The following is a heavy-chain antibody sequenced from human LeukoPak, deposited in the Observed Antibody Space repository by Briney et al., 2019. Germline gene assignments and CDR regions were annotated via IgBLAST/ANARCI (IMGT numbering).Heavy chain of an antibody. CDR3: ARRAVGNSYYYSMDV. J-gene: IGHJ6*03. D-gene: IGHD6-19*01. CDR1: GYTFISYD. CDR2: MNPNSGNT. Sequence: ASVKVSCKASGYTFISYDINWVRQVAGQGLEWMGWMNPNSGNTGYAQKFQGRVTITRNTSISTAFMELSSLRSEDTAVYFCARRAVGNSYYYSMDVWGKGTTVTISS. V-gene: IGHV1-8*01.